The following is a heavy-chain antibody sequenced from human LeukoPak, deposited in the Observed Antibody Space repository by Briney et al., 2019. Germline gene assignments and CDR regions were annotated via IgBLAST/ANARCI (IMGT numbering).Heavy chain of an antibody. CDR1: GYSFTSYG. V-gene: IGHV5-51*01. D-gene: IGHD2-8*01. CDR3: TKGANGHSFDY. CDR2: IFPGDSDT. Sequence: PGESLKISCKGSGYSFTSYGIGWVRQIPGKGLEWMGIIFPGDSDTRYSPSFQGQVTISADKSSGIAYLQSSSLKASDTAMYYCTKGANGHSFDYWGQGTPVTVSS. J-gene: IGHJ4*02.